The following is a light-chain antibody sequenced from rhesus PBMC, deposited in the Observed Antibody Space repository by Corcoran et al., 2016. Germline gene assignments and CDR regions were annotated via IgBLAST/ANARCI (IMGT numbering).Light chain of an antibody. V-gene: IGKV7-13*01. CDR1: ESVTFFVANL. CDR3: LQSKNSPWT. Sequence: DIFLTQSPASLAVSPGQRATITCRASESVTFFVANLIHWYQPKPGQPPKLLIYQTTNNNTGVPARFRCSGSGTDFTLTINPVEADDAADYYCLQSKNSPWTFGQGTKVEIK. J-gene: IGKJ1*01. CDR2: QTT.